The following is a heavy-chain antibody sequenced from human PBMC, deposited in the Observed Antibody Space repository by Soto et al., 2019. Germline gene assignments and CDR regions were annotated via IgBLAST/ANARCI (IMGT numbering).Heavy chain of an antibody. J-gene: IGHJ6*02. CDR3: ARGCDTASCYSPGGGYYGLAV. CDR2: TYYSGST. Sequence: PSETVSLTCTVSGGSISTYYWSWIRQPPGKGLEWIGCTYYSGSTNYSPSLKSRVTISVDTAKNLFSLRLSSVTAAGTAVYFCARGCDTASCYSPGGGYYGLAVWGQGTTVTV. CDR1: GGSISTYY. V-gene: IGHV4-59*01. D-gene: IGHD2-2*01.